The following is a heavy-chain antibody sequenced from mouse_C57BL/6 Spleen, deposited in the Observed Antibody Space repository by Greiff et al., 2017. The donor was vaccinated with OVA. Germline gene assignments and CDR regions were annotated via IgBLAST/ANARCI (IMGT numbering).Heavy chain of an antibody. V-gene: IGHV7-3*01. Sequence: EVMLVESGGGLVQPGGSLSLSCAASGFTFTDYYMSWVRQPPGKALEWLGFIRNKANGYTTEYSASVKGRFTISRDNPQSILYLQMNALRAEDSATYYCARSLYSNYGYFDYWGQGTTLTVSS. D-gene: IGHD2-5*01. CDR1: GFTFTDYY. CDR2: IRNKANGYTT. CDR3: ARSLYSNYGYFDY. J-gene: IGHJ2*01.